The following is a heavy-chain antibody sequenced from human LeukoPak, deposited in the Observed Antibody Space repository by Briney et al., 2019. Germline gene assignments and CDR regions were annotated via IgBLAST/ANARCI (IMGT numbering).Heavy chain of an antibody. D-gene: IGHD3-22*01. CDR3: ARRGLLDSSGHTLFDF. J-gene: IGHJ4*02. Sequence: PGGSLRLSCAASGFTFTKHWMTWVRQAPGKGLEWVANIKQDGSEKYYMDSVRGRFTISRDNAKESMYLEMDSLRADDTAVYYCARRGLLDSSGHTLFDFWGQGILVIVSS. CDR2: IKQDGSEK. CDR1: GFTFTKHW. V-gene: IGHV3-7*01.